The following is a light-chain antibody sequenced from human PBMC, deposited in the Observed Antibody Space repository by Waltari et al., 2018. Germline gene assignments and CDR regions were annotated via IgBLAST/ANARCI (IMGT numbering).Light chain of an antibody. CDR3: CSYTTTTTLV. V-gene: IGLV2-14*01. Sequence: QSAPTQPASVSASPGQSITISCTGTRNDVGSYSYVSWYRQYPGNAPELPIYQVTHRPSGVSDRFSGSRSGSTASLTISGLQTEDEANYFCCSYTTTTTLVFGTGTKVIVL. CDR2: QVT. J-gene: IGLJ1*01. CDR1: RNDVGSYSY.